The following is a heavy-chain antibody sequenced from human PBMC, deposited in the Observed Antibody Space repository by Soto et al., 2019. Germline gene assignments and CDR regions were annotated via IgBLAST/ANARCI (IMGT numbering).Heavy chain of an antibody. CDR2: IWFDGSYR. CDR3: AKRGGGYSLGY. CDR1: GFTFSNYG. J-gene: IGHJ4*02. Sequence: QVQLVESGGGVVQPGTSLTLSCVASGFTFSNYGMYWVRQAPGKGLEWVALIWFDGSYRYSEDVVKGRFTISRDNSKNTLYLQMNSLRVEDTAVYYCAKRGGGYSLGYWGQGALVTVSS. D-gene: IGHD5-18*01. V-gene: IGHV3-33*03.